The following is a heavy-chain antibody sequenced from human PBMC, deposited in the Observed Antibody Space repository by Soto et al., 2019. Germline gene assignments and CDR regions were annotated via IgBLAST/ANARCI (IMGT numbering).Heavy chain of an antibody. V-gene: IGHV4-39*01. Sequence: ASETLSLTCTLSGGSITSGGYFWDWIRQPPGKGLEWIGTGHSTGGTYYSPSLRSRVTISVDTSKNLFSLKMTSASATDTAVYVCAKREDSRRFVGLDICGKGPAVT. D-gene: IGHD3-3*01. J-gene: IGHJ6*04. CDR1: GGSITSGGYF. CDR2: GHSTGGT. CDR3: AKREDSRRFVGLDI.